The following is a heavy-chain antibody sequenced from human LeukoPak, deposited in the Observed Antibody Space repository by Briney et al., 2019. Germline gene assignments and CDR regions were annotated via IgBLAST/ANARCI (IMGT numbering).Heavy chain of an antibody. CDR1: DGSISSGGYY. CDR3: ARGYCSSTSCYAWNAFDI. CDR2: IYYSGST. Sequence: PSQTLSLTCTVSDGSISSGGYYWSWIRQHPGKGLEWIGYIYYSGSTYYNPSLKSRVTISVDTSKNQFSLKLSSVTAADTAVYYCARGYCSSTSCYAWNAFDIWGQGTMVTVSS. D-gene: IGHD2-2*01. J-gene: IGHJ3*02. V-gene: IGHV4-31*03.